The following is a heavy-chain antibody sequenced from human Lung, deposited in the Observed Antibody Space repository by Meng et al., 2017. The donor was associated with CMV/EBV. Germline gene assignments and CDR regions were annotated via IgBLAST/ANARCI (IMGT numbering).Heavy chain of an antibody. D-gene: IGHD3-22*01. J-gene: IGHJ4*02. Sequence: ASXXVSCKASGYTFTSYYMHWVRQAPGQGLEWMGIINPSGGSTSYAQKFQGRVTMTRDTSTSTVYMELSSLRSEDTAVYYCARLGYYDSSPLGDYFDYWGQGKXVHVSS. CDR1: GYTFTSYY. CDR2: INPSGGST. V-gene: IGHV1-46*01. CDR3: ARLGYYDSSPLGDYFDY.